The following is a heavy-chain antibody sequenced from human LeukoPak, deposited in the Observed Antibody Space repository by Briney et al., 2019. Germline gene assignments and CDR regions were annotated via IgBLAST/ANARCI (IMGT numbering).Heavy chain of an antibody. V-gene: IGHV4-34*01. CDR2: INHSGST. CDR1: GGSFSGYY. Sequence: MSSETLSLTCAVYGGSFSGYYWSWIRQPPGKGLEWIGEINHSGSTNYNPSLKSRVTISVDTSKNQFSLKLSSVTAADTAVYYCARPRPRNILTGYYRDTYFDYWGQGTLVTVSS. D-gene: IGHD3-9*01. J-gene: IGHJ4*02. CDR3: ARPRPRNILTGYYRDTYFDY.